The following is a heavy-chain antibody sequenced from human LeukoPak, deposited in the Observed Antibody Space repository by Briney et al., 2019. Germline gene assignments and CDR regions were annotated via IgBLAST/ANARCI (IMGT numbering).Heavy chain of an antibody. CDR3: AKLTLYAFDI. V-gene: IGHV1-69*06. Sequence: SVKVSCKASGYTFTSYGISWVRQAPGQGLEWMGGIIPIFGTANYAQKFQGRVTITADKSTSTAYMELSSLSSVTAADTAVYYCAKLTLYAFDIWGQGTMVTVSS. J-gene: IGHJ3*02. CDR1: GYTFTSYG. CDR2: IIPIFGTA.